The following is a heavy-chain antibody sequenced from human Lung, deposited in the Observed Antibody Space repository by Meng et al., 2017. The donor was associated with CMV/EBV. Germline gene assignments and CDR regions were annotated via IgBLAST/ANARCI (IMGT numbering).Heavy chain of an antibody. D-gene: IGHD2/OR15-2a*01. J-gene: IGHJ4*02. Sequence: VQLVQSGAEVNKPGPSVKVACKTSGGSFSTYTFSGVRQAPGQGLEWMGGLIPVLNKAKSAPRFQDRVTFTADETTTTAYMELSSLTFEDTAVYFCARGRGNQPLFDFWGQGTLVTVSS. CDR2: LIPVLNKA. CDR3: ARGRGNQPLFDF. CDR1: GGSFSTYT. V-gene: IGHV1-69*10.